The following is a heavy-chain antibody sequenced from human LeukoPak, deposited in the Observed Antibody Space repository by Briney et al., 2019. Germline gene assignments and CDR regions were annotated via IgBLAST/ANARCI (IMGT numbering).Heavy chain of an antibody. D-gene: IGHD3-10*01. Sequence: GASVKVSCKTSGHTFSTYGISWVRQAPGQGLEWMGWISTKNGNTKYAQNFQDRVTMTTDTSTSTAYMELRGLRSDDTAVYYCGRDFGSGSYCDYWGQGTLVTVSS. CDR3: GRDFGSGSYCDY. V-gene: IGHV1-18*01. CDR2: ISTKNGNT. CDR1: GHTFSTYG. J-gene: IGHJ4*02.